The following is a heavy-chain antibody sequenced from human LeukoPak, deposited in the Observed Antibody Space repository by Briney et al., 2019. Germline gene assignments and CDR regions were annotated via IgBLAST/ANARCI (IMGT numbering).Heavy chain of an antibody. V-gene: IGHV3-7*01. CDR1: GFTFSNYW. J-gene: IGHJ4*02. CDR2: IKYDGDEK. CDR3: VRESFSRGDFN. Sequence: GGSLRLSCAASGFTFSNYWMSWVRQAPGKGLEWVATIKYDGDEKFYVDSVTGRFTISRDNAKNSLYLQMNSLTAEDTAVYYCVRESFSRGDFNWGQGTLVSVSS. D-gene: IGHD7-27*01.